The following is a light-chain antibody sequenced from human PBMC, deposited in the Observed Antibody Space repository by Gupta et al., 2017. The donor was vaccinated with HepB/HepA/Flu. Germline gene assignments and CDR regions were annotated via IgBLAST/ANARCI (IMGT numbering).Light chain of an antibody. CDR1: QSVNNY. CDR3: QQRQYGPPVT. CDR2: DAS. Sequence: VLTQSPDTLSLSPGERATLSCRASQSVNNYLAWYQHKPGQAPRLLIYDASNRATGIPARFSGGGSGTDFTLTISSLEPEDFAVYYCQQRQYGPPVTFGQGTXLEMK. V-gene: IGKV3-11*01. J-gene: IGKJ5*01.